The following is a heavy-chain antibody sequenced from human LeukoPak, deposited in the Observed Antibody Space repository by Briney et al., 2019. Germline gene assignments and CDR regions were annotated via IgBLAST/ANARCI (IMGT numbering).Heavy chain of an antibody. V-gene: IGHV1-2*02. CDR1: GYTFIGHY. J-gene: IGHJ5*02. D-gene: IGHD3-10*01. CDR3: ATGTALWFGQS. CDR2: INPNSGGT. Sequence: ASVKVSCKASGYTFIGHYMHWVRQAPGQGLEWMGWINPNSGGTNYAQKFQGRVTMTEDTSTDTAYMELSSLRSEDTAVYYCATGTALWFGQSWGQGTLVTVSS.